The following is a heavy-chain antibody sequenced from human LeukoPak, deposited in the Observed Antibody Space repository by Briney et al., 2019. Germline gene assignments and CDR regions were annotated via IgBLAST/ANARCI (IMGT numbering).Heavy chain of an antibody. Sequence: PGGSLRLSCAASGFTFSSSWMHWVRQAPGKGLVWVSRINPDGSITSHADSVKGRFTISRDNAKNTVYLQMNSLRAEDTAVYYCARIGAGSSRDYWGQGTLVTVSS. V-gene: IGHV3-74*01. D-gene: IGHD6-13*01. CDR1: GFTFSSSW. CDR2: INPDGSIT. J-gene: IGHJ4*02. CDR3: ARIGAGSSRDY.